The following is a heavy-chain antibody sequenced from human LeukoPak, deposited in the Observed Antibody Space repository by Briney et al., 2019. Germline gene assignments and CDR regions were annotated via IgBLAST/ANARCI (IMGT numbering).Heavy chain of an antibody. CDR1: GTSISSGAYS. CDR2: IYYSGNT. V-gene: IGHV4-31*03. D-gene: IGHD3-10*01. Sequence: SETLSLTCTVSGTSISSGAYSWSWVRQHPGKGLEWIAYIYYSGNTYYNPSLKRRVTISVDTSKNQFSLKLSSVTAADTAVYYCARGIRRHYYGSGSYYNTGRRIGDYFDYWGQGTLVTVSS. J-gene: IGHJ4*02. CDR3: ARGIRRHYYGSGSYYNTGRRIGDYFDY.